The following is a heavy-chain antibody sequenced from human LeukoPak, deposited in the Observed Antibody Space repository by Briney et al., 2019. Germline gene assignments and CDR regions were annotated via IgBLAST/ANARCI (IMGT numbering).Heavy chain of an antibody. CDR3: ARDRYDVGVAFDF. V-gene: IGHV1-18*01. J-gene: IGHJ3*01. Sequence: ASVKLSCKASGYMFAVFGITWVRQAPGQGLEWIGSISIHNGNTNYAHKFKGRLTMTTDTSATTAYMELRSLKADDTAVYYCARDRYDVGVAFDFWGQGTMVTVSS. CDR2: ISIHNGNT. CDR1: GYMFAVFG. D-gene: IGHD3-9*01.